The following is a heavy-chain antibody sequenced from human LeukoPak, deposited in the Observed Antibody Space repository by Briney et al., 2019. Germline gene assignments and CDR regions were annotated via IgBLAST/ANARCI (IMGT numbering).Heavy chain of an antibody. CDR3: ARDLTGYSYGQQNAFDI. Sequence: SETLSLTCTVSGGSISSYYWSWIRQPPGKGLEWIGYIYYSGSTNYNPSLKSRVTISVDTSKNQFSLKLSSVTAADTAVYYCARDLTGYSYGQQNAFDIWGQGTMVTVSS. V-gene: IGHV4-59*01. J-gene: IGHJ3*02. CDR2: IYYSGST. CDR1: GGSISSYY. D-gene: IGHD5-18*01.